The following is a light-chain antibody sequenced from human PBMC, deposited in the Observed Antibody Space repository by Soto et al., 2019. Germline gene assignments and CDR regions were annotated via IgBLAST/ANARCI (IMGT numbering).Light chain of an antibody. CDR2: DVS. V-gene: IGLV2-14*01. CDR1: SSDVGGYNY. Sequence: QSALTQPASVSGSPGQSITISCTGTSSDVGGYNYVSWYQQHPGKAPKLMIYDVSNRPSGVSNRFSGSKSGNTASLTISGLQAEDEAEYYCSSYTSSSPVVFCGGTKLTVL. J-gene: IGLJ2*01. CDR3: SSYTSSSPVV.